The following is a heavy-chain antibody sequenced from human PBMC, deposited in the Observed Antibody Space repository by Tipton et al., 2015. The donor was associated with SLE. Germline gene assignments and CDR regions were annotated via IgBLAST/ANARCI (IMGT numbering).Heavy chain of an antibody. Sequence: TLSLTCTVSGGPISSYYRSWIRQPPGKGLEWIGYIYYSGSTNYNPSLKSRVTISVDTSKNQFSLKLSSVTAADTAVYYCARGGEGGSDYWGQGTLVTVSS. CDR1: GGPISSYY. CDR2: IYYSGST. J-gene: IGHJ4*02. D-gene: IGHD3-10*01. CDR3: ARGGEGGSDY. V-gene: IGHV4-59*12.